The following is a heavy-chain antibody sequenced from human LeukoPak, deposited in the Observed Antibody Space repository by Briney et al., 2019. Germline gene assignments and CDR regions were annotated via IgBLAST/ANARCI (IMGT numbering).Heavy chain of an antibody. CDR3: ARDLGLSSGYAYYYYGMDV. Sequence: ASVKVSCKASGYTFTSYAMNWVRQAPGQGLEWMGWINAGNGNTKYSQKFQGRVTITRDTSASTAYMELSSLRSEDTAMYYCARDLGLSSGYAYYYYGMDVWGQGTTVIVSS. D-gene: IGHD3-22*01. CDR1: GYTFTSYA. V-gene: IGHV1-3*01. CDR2: INAGNGNT. J-gene: IGHJ6*02.